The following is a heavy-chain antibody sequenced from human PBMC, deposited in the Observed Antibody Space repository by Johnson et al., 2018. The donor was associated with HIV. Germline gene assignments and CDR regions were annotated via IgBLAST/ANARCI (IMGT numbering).Heavy chain of an antibody. D-gene: IGHD3-3*01. Sequence: QMLLVESGGGVVQPGRSLRLSCIASGFTFSTYGMHWVRQAPGKGLQWVAPLSYDGNNKYYSDPVQGRFTISRDNSKNTLYLHMNNLTAEDTAVYHCAKGYYDSSFGLDMWGQGTMVIVSS. V-gene: IGHV3-30*18. CDR2: LSYDGNNK. CDR3: AKGYYDSSFGLDM. CDR1: GFTFSTYG. J-gene: IGHJ3*02.